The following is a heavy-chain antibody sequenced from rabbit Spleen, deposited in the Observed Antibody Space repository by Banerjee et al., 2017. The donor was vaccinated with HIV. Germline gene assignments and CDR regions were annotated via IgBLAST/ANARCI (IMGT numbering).Heavy chain of an antibody. CDR2: IAGSSSGFT. CDR3: ARDRGSGWGDAIDP. Sequence: QSLEESGGGLVQPEGSLALTCKASGFSFSSSDYICWVRQAPGKGLEWISCIAGSSSGFTYSATWAKGRFTCSKTSSTTVTLQMTSLTAADTATYFCARDRGSGWGDAIDPWGQGTLVT. V-gene: IGHV1S40*01. D-gene: IGHD4-1*01. CDR1: GFSFSSSDY. J-gene: IGHJ2*01.